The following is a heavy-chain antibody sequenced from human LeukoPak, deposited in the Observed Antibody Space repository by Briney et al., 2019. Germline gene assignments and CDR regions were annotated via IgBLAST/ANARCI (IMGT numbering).Heavy chain of an antibody. D-gene: IGHD3-10*01. CDR2: FYYTGST. Sequence: SETLSLTCSVSGASISSYYWSWIRQPPGKGLEWIACFYYTGSTNYNPSLKSRVTIALDTSKNQFSLMVNSVTTTDTAVYYCARKRGYYGSGSFDYWGQGNPVTVSS. J-gene: IGHJ4*02. V-gene: IGHV4-59*01. CDR1: GASISSYY. CDR3: ARKRGYYGSGSFDY.